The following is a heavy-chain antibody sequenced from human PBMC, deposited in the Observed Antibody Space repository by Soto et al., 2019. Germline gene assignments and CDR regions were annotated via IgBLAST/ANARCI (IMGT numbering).Heavy chain of an antibody. CDR3: ATALWFGDESSYYFDY. CDR2: FDPEDGET. D-gene: IGHD3-10*01. V-gene: IGHV1-24*01. Sequence: ASVKVSCKVSGYTLTELSMHWVRQAPGKGLEWMGGFDPEDGETIYAQKFQGRVTMTEDTSTDTAYMELSSLRSEDTAVYYCATALWFGDESSYYFDYWGQGTLVTV. CDR1: GYTLTELS. J-gene: IGHJ4*02.